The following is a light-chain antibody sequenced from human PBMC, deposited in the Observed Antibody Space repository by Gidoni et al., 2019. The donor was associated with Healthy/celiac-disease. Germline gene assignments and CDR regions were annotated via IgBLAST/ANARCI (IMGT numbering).Light chain of an antibody. CDR3: PHSYSTPFLT. J-gene: IGKJ4*01. CDR2: AAS. V-gene: IGKV1-39*01. Sequence: DIQMTQYPSCMSASLGDRVTITCRASQSINSYLNWYPQKPGKAPKLLIYAASSLQSGVPSRFSGRGSGTDFTLTFSRLQPSDFATYYCPHSYSTPFLTFGGGTKVEI. CDR1: QSINSY.